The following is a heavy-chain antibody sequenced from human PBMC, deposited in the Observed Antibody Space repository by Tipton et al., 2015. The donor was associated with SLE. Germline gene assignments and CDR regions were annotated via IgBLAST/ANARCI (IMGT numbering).Heavy chain of an antibody. CDR2: ISGGSDIT. Sequence: GSLRLSCAASGFTFSSYSMTWVRQAPGKALEWVSIISGGSDITNYADSVKGRFTISRDNSKNTLYLQMGSLSAEDTAIYYCAGRRLIIFGHGMDVWGQGTTVTVSS. CDR3: AGRRLIIFGHGMDV. J-gene: IGHJ6*02. V-gene: IGHV3-23*01. CDR1: GFTFSSYS. D-gene: IGHD3-16*01.